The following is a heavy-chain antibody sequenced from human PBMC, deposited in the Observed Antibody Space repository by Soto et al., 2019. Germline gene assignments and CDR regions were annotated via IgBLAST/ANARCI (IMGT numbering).Heavy chain of an antibody. Sequence: ASVKVSCKASGYTFTSYDINWVRQATGQGLEWMGWMNPNSGNTGYAQKFQGRVTMTRNTSISTAYMELSSLRSEDTAVYYCARGGRYDPYYYYYGMDVWGQGTTVTVS. CDR1: GYTFTSYD. D-gene: IGHD1-26*01. CDR3: ARGGRYDPYYYYYGMDV. CDR2: MNPNSGNT. V-gene: IGHV1-8*01. J-gene: IGHJ6*02.